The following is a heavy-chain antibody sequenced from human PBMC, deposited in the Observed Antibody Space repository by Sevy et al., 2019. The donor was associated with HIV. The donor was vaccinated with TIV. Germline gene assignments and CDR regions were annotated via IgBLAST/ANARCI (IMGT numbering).Heavy chain of an antibody. D-gene: IGHD6-13*01. J-gene: IGHJ6*02. Sequence: GGSLRLSCAASGFTFSSYAMSWVRQAPGKGLEWVSAISGSGGSTYYADSVKGRFTISRDNSKNTLYLQMNSLRAEDTAVYYCAKDGSIAAAGGGYYYGMDVWDQGTTVTVSS. CDR1: GFTFSSYA. CDR3: AKDGSIAAAGGGYYYGMDV. V-gene: IGHV3-23*01. CDR2: ISGSGGST.